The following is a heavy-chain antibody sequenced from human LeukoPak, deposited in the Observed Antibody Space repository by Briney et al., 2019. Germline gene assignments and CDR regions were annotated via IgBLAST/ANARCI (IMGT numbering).Heavy chain of an antibody. Sequence: SVKVSCKASGGTFSSYAISWVRQAPGQGLEWMGGIIPIFGTANYAQKFQGRVTITADESTSTAYMELSSLRSEDTAVYNCARANPRDILPEYYFDYWGQGTLVTVSS. V-gene: IGHV1-69*13. CDR3: ARANPRDILPEYYFDY. CDR1: GGTFSSYA. D-gene: IGHD3-9*01. J-gene: IGHJ4*02. CDR2: IIPIFGTA.